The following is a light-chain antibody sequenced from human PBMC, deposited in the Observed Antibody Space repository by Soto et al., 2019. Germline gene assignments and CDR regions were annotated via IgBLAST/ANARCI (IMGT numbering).Light chain of an antibody. V-gene: IGKV1-13*02. CDR2: DAS. CDR3: QQSHSYPFT. Sequence: AIQLTQSPSSLSASVGDRVIINCRASQGINSALVWYQQKPGKPPKLLVYDASSLEGGVPSRFSGSRYGTDFTLTISSLQPEDVATYYCQQSHSYPFTFGGGTRVEMK. J-gene: IGKJ4*01. CDR1: QGINSA.